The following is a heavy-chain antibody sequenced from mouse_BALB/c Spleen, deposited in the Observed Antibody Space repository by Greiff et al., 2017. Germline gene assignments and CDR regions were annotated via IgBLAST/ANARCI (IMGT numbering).Heavy chain of an antibody. CDR1: GFNIKDTY. V-gene: IGHV14-3*02. CDR3: ARKYGTAMDY. CDR2: IDPANGNT. D-gene: IGHD2-10*02. J-gene: IGHJ4*01. Sequence: EVKLQQSGAELVKPGASVKLSCTASGFNIKDTYMHWVKQRPEQGLEWIGRIDPANGNTKYDPKFQGKATITADTSSNTAYLQLSSLTSEDTAVYYCARKYGTAMDYWGQGTSVTVSS.